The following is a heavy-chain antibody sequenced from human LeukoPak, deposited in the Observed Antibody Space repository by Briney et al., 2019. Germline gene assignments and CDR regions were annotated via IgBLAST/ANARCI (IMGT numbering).Heavy chain of an antibody. CDR3: ARREGMAGLFDY. D-gene: IGHD2-8*01. CDR1: GGSISSSSYY. CDR2: IYYSGST. Sequence: PSETLSLTCTVSGGSISSSSYYWGWIRQPPGKGLEWIGSIYYSGSTYHNPSLKSRVTISVDTSKNQFSLKLSSVTAADTAVCYCARREGMAGLFDYWGQGTLVTVSS. V-gene: IGHV4-39*01. J-gene: IGHJ4*02.